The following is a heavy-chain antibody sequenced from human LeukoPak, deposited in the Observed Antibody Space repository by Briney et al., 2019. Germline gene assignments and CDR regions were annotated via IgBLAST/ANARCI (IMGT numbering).Heavy chain of an antibody. J-gene: IGHJ6*03. CDR3: ARVKGPEMATMSKYYYYYYYMHV. V-gene: IGHV1-69*06. Sequence: SVKVSCKASGGTFSSYAINWVRQAPGQGLEWMGGIIPTFGTANYAQKFQGRVTITADKSTSTAYMELSSLRSEDTAVYYCARVKGPEMATMSKYYYYYYYMHVWGKGTTVTVSS. CDR2: IIPTFGTA. CDR1: GGTFSSYA. D-gene: IGHD5-24*01.